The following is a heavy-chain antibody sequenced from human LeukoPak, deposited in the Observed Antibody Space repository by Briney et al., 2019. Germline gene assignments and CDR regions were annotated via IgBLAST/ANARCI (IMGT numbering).Heavy chain of an antibody. CDR1: RYRVTKVD. J-gene: IGHJ5*01. Sequence: ASVKVSCKAYRYRVTKVDINWVRPAPEQGIEWMGWISAYNGNTNYAQKLQGRVTMTTDTSTSTAYMELRSLRSDDTAVYYCARHPHIVVAPAAQNWFDPWGQGTTVTVSS. CDR3: ARHPHIVVAPAAQNWFDP. D-gene: IGHD2-2*01. V-gene: IGHV1-18*01. CDR2: ISAYNGNT.